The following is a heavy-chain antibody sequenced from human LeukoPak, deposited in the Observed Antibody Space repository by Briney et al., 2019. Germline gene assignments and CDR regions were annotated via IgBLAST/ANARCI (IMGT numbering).Heavy chain of an antibody. D-gene: IGHD5-12*01. Sequence: PSETLSLTCTVSGGSIRSTAYYWGWIRQPPGKGLEWIGSISYSGSTHYNPSLKTRVTISVDTSKAQFSLRLTSVTAADTAVYFCARTWITAPFDYWGQGTLVTVSS. CDR2: ISYSGST. J-gene: IGHJ4*02. CDR3: ARTWITAPFDY. CDR1: GGSIRSTAYY. V-gene: IGHV4-39*01.